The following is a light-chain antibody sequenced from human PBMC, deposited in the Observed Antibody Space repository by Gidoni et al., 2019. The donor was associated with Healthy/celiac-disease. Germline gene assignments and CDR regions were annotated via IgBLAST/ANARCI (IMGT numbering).Light chain of an antibody. CDR1: QSVRSN. CDR3: QQYNNWPPWT. CDR2: GAS. Sequence: EIVMTQSPATLSVSPGERATLSCRASQSVRSNLAWYQQKPGQAPRLLTYGASTRATGIPARFSGSGSGTEFTLTISSLQSEDFAVYYCQQYNNWPPWTFGQGTKVESK. J-gene: IGKJ1*01. V-gene: IGKV3-15*01.